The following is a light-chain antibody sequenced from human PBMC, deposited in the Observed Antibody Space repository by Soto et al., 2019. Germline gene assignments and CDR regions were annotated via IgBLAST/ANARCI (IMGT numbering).Light chain of an antibody. CDR1: SSDVGAYNY. Sequence: QSVLTQPPSASGSPGQSVAISCTGTSSDVGAYNYVAWYQQHPGKVPKLMIYEVSKRPSGVPDRFSGSKSGNTASLTVSGLQADDEADYYCSSYAGSDVFVFGTGTRSPS. J-gene: IGLJ1*01. CDR3: SSYAGSDVFV. CDR2: EVS. V-gene: IGLV2-8*01.